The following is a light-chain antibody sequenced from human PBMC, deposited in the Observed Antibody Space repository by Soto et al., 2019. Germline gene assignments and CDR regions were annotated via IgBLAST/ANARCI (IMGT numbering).Light chain of an antibody. J-gene: IGKJ1*01. CDR2: AAS. Sequence: EIVLTQSPGTLSLSPGERATLSCRASQSVGTYLAWYQQKPGQAPRLLIYAASSRATGIPDRFSGSGSGTDFTLTISRLEPEDFALYYCQQYNNWPTFGQGTKVDIK. CDR3: QQYNNWPT. CDR1: QSVGTY. V-gene: IGKV3-20*01.